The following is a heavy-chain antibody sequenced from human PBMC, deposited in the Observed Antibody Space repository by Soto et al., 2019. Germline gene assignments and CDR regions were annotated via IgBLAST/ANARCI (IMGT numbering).Heavy chain of an antibody. Sequence: SVPRSVKGSVSSGSISRCTQYYGWIRQPPGKGLEWIGSIYYSGSTYYNPSLKSRVTISVDTSKNQFSLKLSSVTAADTAVYYCARHGVTMVRGFNCFDPWCQGIQVTVS. CDR3: ARHGVTMVRGFNCFDP. J-gene: IGHJ5*02. V-gene: IGHV4-39*01. D-gene: IGHD3-10*01. CDR2: IYYSGST. CDR1: SGSISRCTQY.